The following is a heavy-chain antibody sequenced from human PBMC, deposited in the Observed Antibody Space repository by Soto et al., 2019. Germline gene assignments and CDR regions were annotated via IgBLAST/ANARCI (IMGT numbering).Heavy chain of an antibody. J-gene: IGHJ4*02. V-gene: IGHV4-59*01. Sequence: NPSETLSLTCTVFSSSIGSNYWNWILHPPGKGLEWIGYVYNSVINNYNASLKSRVTISQDTSKSQFTLKVNSITAADKAVSSSVGYRRQAVAGYTLDNWGQGILVTVSS. CDR2: VYNSVIN. CDR1: SSSIGSNY. D-gene: IGHD6-13*01. CDR3: VGYRRQAVAGYTLDN.